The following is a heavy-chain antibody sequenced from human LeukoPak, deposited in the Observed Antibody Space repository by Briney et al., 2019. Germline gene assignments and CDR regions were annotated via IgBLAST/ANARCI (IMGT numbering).Heavy chain of an antibody. J-gene: IGHJ5*02. CDR1: ASTFTSYD. V-gene: IGHV1-8*01. CDR2: MNPNSGNT. Sequence: GASVKLSCTAAASTFTSYDINWVRQATGPGLEWMGWMNPNSGNTGYAQKFQGRVTMTRNTSISTAYMELSNLRSEDTAVYYCASMVRGVNHWGQGTLVTVSS. CDR3: ASMVRGVNH. D-gene: IGHD3-10*01.